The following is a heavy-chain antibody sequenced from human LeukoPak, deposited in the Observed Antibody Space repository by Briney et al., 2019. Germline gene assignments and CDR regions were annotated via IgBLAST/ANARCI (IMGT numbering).Heavy chain of an antibody. Sequence: GASVKVSCKASGYTFTGYYMHWVRQAPGQGLEWMGWINPNSGGTNYAQKFQGRVTMTRDTSISTAYMELSRLRSDDTAVYYCARTAVVVAATSTAFDIWGQGTMVTVSS. CDR2: INPNSGGT. D-gene: IGHD2-15*01. J-gene: IGHJ3*02. V-gene: IGHV1-2*02. CDR3: ARTAVVVAATSTAFDI. CDR1: GYTFTGYY.